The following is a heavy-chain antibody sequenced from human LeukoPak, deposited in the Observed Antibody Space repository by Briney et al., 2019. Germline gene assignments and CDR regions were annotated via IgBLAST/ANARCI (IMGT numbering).Heavy chain of an antibody. Sequence: GGSLRLSCAASGFTFSSYGMHWVRQAPGKGLEWVAVIWYDGSNKYYADSVKGRFTISRDNSKNTLYLQMNSLGAEDTAVYYCAKTCSGGSCYLDYWGQGTLVTVSS. V-gene: IGHV3-33*06. D-gene: IGHD2-15*01. CDR2: IWYDGSNK. J-gene: IGHJ4*02. CDR1: GFTFSSYG. CDR3: AKTCSGGSCYLDY.